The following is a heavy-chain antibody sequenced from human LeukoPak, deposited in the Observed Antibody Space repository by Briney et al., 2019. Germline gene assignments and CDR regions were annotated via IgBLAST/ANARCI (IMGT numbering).Heavy chain of an antibody. CDR1: GFTFDDYA. D-gene: IGHD3-10*01. J-gene: IGHJ4*02. CDR2: ISWNSGSI. Sequence: GRSLRLSCAASGFTFDDYAMHWVRQAPGKGLEWVSGISWNSGSIGYADSVKGRFTISRDNAKNSLYLQMNSLRAEDTAVYYCAKRYYGSGNYDPLFEYWGQGTLVTVSS. CDR3: AKRYYGSGNYDPLFEY. V-gene: IGHV3-9*01.